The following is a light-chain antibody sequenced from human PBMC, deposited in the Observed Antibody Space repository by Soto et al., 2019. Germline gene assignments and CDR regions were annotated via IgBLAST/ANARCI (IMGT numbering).Light chain of an antibody. J-gene: IGLJ2*01. Sequence: QSVLTQPPSVSGAPGQRVTISCTGSSSNIGAGYDVHWYQQLPGTAPKLLIYGNSKRPSGVPDRFSGSKSGTSASLAITGLQAEDEADYYCQSYASSLSGPLFGGGTKLTVL. CDR3: QSYASSLSGPL. V-gene: IGLV1-40*01. CDR2: GNS. CDR1: SSNIGAGYD.